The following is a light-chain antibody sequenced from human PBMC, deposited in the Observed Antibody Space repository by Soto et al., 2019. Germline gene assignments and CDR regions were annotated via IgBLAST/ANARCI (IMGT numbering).Light chain of an antibody. J-gene: IGKJ2*01. V-gene: IGKV1-27*01. Sequence: DIQMTQSPSSLSASVGDRVTITCRASQDISKYLAGYQQKRGKVPKLLIYAASTLQSGVPSRFSGSGSGTDFTLTISSLQPEDVATYYRQKYNSAPPYTFGQGTKLEI. CDR2: AAS. CDR3: QKYNSAPPYT. CDR1: QDISKY.